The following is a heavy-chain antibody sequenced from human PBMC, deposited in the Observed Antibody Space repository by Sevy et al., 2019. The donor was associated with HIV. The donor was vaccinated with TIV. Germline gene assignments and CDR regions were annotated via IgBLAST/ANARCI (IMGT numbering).Heavy chain of an antibody. CDR1: GYTFTRYG. Sequence: ASVKVSCKASGYTFTRYGITWVRQAPGQGLQWMGWSSAYNGTTNYAQKLQGRVTMTTDTSTSTAYMELRRLRSDDTAVYYCARDRNNYDSSGYPKGFDVWGQGTLVTVSS. D-gene: IGHD3-22*01. J-gene: IGHJ5*02. CDR2: SSAYNGTT. CDR3: ARDRNNYDSSGYPKGFDV. V-gene: IGHV1-18*01.